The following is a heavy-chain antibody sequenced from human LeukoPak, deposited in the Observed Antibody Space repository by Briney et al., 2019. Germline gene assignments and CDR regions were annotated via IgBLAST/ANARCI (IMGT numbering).Heavy chain of an antibody. CDR2: IRYDGSNK. D-gene: IGHD5-18*01. CDR3: AKDRRASYTAMVMDY. V-gene: IGHV3-30*02. J-gene: IGHJ4*02. Sequence: PGGSLRLSCAASGFTFSSYGMHWVRQAPGKGLEWVAFIRYDGSNKYYAYSVKGRFTISRDNSKNTLYLQMNSLRAEDTAVYYCAKDRRASYTAMVMDYWGQGTLVTVSS. CDR1: GFTFSSYG.